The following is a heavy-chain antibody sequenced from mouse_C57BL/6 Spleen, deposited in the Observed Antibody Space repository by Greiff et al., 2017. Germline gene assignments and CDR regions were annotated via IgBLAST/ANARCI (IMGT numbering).Heavy chain of an antibody. J-gene: IGHJ2*01. CDR3: ARKTAQATDYFDY. V-gene: IGHV1-59*01. CDR1: GYTFTSYW. CDR2: IDPSDSYT. Sequence: VQLQQPGAELVRPGTSVKLSCKASGYTFTSYWMHWVKQRPGQGLEWIGVIDPSDSYTNYTQKFKGKATLTVDTSSSTAYMQLSSLTSEDSAVYYCARKTAQATDYFDYWGQGTTLTVSS. D-gene: IGHD3-2*02.